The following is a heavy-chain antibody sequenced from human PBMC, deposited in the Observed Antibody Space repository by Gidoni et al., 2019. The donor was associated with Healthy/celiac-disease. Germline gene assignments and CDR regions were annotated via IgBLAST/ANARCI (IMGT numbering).Heavy chain of an antibody. CDR3: TTVGWLVPDDY. V-gene: IGHV3-15*07. CDR2: IKSKTDGGTT. J-gene: IGHJ4*02. D-gene: IGHD6-19*01. Sequence: PGKGLEWVGRIKSKTDGGTTDYAAPVKGRFTISRDDSKNTLYLQMNSLKTEDTAVYYCTTVGWLVPDDYWGQGTLVTVSS.